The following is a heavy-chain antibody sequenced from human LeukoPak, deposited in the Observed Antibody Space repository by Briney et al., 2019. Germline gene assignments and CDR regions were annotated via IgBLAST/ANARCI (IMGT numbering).Heavy chain of an antibody. J-gene: IGHJ6*03. D-gene: IGHD3-10*01. V-gene: IGHV4-34*01. Sequence: PSETLSLTCAVYGGSFSGYYWSWIRQPPGKGLEWIGEINHSGSTNYNPSLKSRVTLSVDTSKTQFSLNLSSVTAADTAVYYCAREDSGSYYNYYYFYMDVWGKGTTVTISS. CDR2: INHSGST. CDR3: AREDSGSYYNYYYFYMDV. CDR1: GGSFSGYY.